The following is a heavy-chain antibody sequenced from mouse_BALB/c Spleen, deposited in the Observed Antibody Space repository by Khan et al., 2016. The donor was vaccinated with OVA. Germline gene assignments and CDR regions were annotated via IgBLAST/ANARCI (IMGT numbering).Heavy chain of an antibody. V-gene: IGHV2-6-4*01. CDR3: ARAYYRYDGYYAMDY. D-gene: IGHD2-14*01. CDR1: GFSLSRYN. CDR2: IWGGGGT. J-gene: IGHJ4*01. Sequence: VQLVESGPGLVAPSQSLSITCTVSGFSLSRYNIHWVRQPPGKGLEWLGMIWGGGGTDYNSTLKSRLNISKDNSKSQVFLKMNSLQTDDTAMYYCARAYYRYDGYYAMDYWGQGTSVTVCS.